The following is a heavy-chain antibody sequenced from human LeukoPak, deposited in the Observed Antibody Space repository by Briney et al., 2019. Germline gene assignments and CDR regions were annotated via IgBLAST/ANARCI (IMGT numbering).Heavy chain of an antibody. V-gene: IGHV3-21*01. CDR2: ISSSSSYI. Sequence: GGSLRLSCAASGFTFSSYSMNWVRQAPGKGLEWVSSISSSSSYIYYADSVKGRFTISRDNARNSLYLQMNSLRAEDTAVYYCARDQASGSYFYWGQGTLVTVSS. D-gene: IGHD1-26*01. J-gene: IGHJ4*02. CDR3: ARDQASGSYFY. CDR1: GFTFSSYS.